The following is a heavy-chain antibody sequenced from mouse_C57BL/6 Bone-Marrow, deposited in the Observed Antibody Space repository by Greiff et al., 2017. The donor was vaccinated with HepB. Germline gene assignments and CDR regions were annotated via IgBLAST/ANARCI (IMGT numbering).Heavy chain of an antibody. CDR1: GYAFTNYL. J-gene: IGHJ2*01. CDR2: INPGSGGT. CDR3: AIYPIYYGHY. V-gene: IGHV1-54*01. Sequence: QVQLQQSGAELVRPGTSVKVSCKASGYAFTNYLIEWVKQRPGQGLEWIGVINPGSGGTTYNEKLQGKATLTADKSSSTAYMQLSSLTSEDSAVYFCAIYPIYYGHYWGQGTTLTVSS. D-gene: IGHD2-1*01.